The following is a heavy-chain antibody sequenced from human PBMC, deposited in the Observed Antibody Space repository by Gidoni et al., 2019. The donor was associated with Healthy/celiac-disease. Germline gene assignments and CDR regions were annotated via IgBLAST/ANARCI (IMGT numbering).Heavy chain of an antibody. V-gene: IGHV3-13*05. Sequence: EVQLVESGGGLVQPGGSLSLSCAASGFPFSSYDMHWVRQATGKGLEWVSAIGTAGDPYYPGSVKGRFTISRENAKNSLYLQMNSLRAGDTAVYYCARGGSGWHDAFDIWGQGTMVTVSS. D-gene: IGHD6-19*01. CDR3: ARGGSGWHDAFDI. CDR2: IGTAGDP. J-gene: IGHJ3*02. CDR1: GFPFSSYD.